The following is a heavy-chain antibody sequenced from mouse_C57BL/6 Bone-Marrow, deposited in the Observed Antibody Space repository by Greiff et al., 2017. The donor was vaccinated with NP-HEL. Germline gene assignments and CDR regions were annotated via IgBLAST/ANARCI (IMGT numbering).Heavy chain of an antibody. Sequence: QVQLQESGPELVKPGASVKISCKASGYAFSSSWMNWVKQRPGKGLEWIGRIYPGDGDTNYNGKFKGKATLTADKSSSTAYMQLSSLTSEDSAVYFCTYYGSSYWYFDVWGTGTTVTVSS. CDR1: GYAFSSSW. D-gene: IGHD1-1*01. CDR3: TYYGSSYWYFDV. CDR2: IYPGDGDT. J-gene: IGHJ1*03. V-gene: IGHV1-82*01.